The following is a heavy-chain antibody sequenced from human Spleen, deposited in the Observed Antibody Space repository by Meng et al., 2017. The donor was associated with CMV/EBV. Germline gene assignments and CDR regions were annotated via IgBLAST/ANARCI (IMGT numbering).Heavy chain of an antibody. Sequence: GGSLRLSCAGSGFSFSTYSMNWVRQAPGKGLEWVSVISGSGGSTYYADSVKGRFTISRDNSKNTLYLQMNSLRAEDTAVYYCAKESVLVVVKWIDYWGQGTLVTVSS. CDR2: ISGSGGST. CDR3: AKESVLVVVKWIDY. J-gene: IGHJ4*02. V-gene: IGHV3-23*01. CDR1: GFSFSTYS. D-gene: IGHD3-22*01.